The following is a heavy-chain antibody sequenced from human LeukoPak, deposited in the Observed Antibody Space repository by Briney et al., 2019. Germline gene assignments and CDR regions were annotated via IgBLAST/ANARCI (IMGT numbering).Heavy chain of an antibody. CDR1: GFTFSSYS. J-gene: IGHJ6*02. CDR2: ISSSSSYI. Sequence: GGSLRLSCAASGFTFSSYSMNWVRQAPGKGLEWVSFISSSSSYIYYADSVKGRFTISRDNAKNSLYLQMNSLRAEDTAVYYCARWAAPDYYYYGMDVWGQGTTVTVSS. V-gene: IGHV3-21*01. D-gene: IGHD6-13*01. CDR3: ARWAAPDYYYYGMDV.